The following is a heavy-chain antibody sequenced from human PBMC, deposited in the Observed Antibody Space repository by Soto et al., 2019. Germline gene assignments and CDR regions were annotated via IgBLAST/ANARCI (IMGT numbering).Heavy chain of an antibody. V-gene: IGHV4-39*01. D-gene: IGHD3-9*01. Sequence: QLQLHESGPGLVKPSETLSLTCTVSGGSISNSNYYWGWIRQPPGKGLEWIGNMYYTGGTYYNPSLESRVTISLDTSKNPFSLKLSSVTAADTAVYYCASTQNVDIVTGFCTHYFDYWGQGTLVTVSS. J-gene: IGHJ4*02. CDR1: GGSISNSNYY. CDR2: MYYTGGT. CDR3: ASTQNVDIVTGFCTHYFDY.